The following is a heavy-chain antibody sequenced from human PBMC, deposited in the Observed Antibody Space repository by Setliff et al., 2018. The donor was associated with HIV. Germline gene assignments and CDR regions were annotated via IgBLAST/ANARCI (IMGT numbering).Heavy chain of an antibody. CDR3: ARDSEPMSGTWYDY. CDR1: GGPFSGYY. Sequence: SETLSLTCAVYGGPFSGYYWGWIRQSPGKGLEWIGEVHHGGRTTNYNPSLKSRVTMSVDTSKNQFSLKLTSVTAADTGTYYCARDSEPMSGTWYDYWGQGTLVTVPQ. CDR2: VHHGGRTT. J-gene: IGHJ4*02. V-gene: IGHV4-34*01. D-gene: IGHD1-1*01.